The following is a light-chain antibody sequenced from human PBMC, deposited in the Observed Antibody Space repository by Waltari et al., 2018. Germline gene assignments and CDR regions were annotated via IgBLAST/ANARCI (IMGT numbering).Light chain of an antibody. CDR3: SSYTTNSPYV. J-gene: IGLJ1*01. Sequence: QSALTQPASVSGSPGQSITISCTGTSSDVGGYKYVSWYQQHPGKAPKLMIYEVSNRPSGVSNRFAGSKAGNTASLTISGLQAEDEADYYCSSYTTNSPYVVGTGTKVTVL. CDR1: SSDVGGYKY. CDR2: EVS. V-gene: IGLV2-14*01.